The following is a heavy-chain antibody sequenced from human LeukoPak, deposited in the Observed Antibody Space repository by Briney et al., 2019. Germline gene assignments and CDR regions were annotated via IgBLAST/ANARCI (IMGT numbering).Heavy chain of an antibody. D-gene: IGHD5-12*01. CDR2: IGISSGRT. CDR3: ARDYRYAFDN. V-gene: IGHV3-48*04. CDR1: GFIFSDYS. J-gene: IGHJ4*02. Sequence: PGGSLRFSCAASGFIFSDYSMNWLRQAPGKGPKWISYIGISSGRTMYADSVKGRFTISKDTAKKSLYLQMNSLRVEDTAVYYCARDYRYAFDNWGQGTLVTVSS.